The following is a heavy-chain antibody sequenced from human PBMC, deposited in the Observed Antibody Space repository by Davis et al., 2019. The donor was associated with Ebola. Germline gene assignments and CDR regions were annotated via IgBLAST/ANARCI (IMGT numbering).Heavy chain of an antibody. J-gene: IGHJ4*02. CDR2: IKQDGSEK. CDR1: GFTFSSFW. Sequence: GESLKISCEASGFTFSSFWLSWVRQAPGKGLEWVANIKQDGSEKYYVDSVRGRFTISRDNARNSLFLQMNSLRAEDTAVYYCARDPGVDYGDYLDSWGQGTLVTVSS. V-gene: IGHV3-7*01. D-gene: IGHD4-17*01. CDR3: ARDPGVDYGDYLDS.